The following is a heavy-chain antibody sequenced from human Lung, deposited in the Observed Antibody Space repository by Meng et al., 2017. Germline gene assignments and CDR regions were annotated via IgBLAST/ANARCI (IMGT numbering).Heavy chain of an antibody. CDR2: VKSKTDGGTT. CDR1: GFTFKNAW. J-gene: IGHJ4*02. D-gene: IGHD4-17*01. CDR3: TTDHGDYYFDY. Sequence: GESLKIPCAASGFTFKNAWMSRVRQAPGKGLEWVGRVKSKTDGGTTDYAAPVKGRFTISRDDSENTVSLQMNSLKTEDTAVYYCTTDHGDYYFDYWGQGTLVTVSS. V-gene: IGHV3-15*01.